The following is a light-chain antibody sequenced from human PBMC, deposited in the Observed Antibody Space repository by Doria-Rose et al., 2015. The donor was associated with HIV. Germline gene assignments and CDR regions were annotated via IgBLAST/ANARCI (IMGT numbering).Light chain of an antibody. CDR2: GAS. CDR1: QNISSN. V-gene: IGKV1-39*01. J-gene: IGKJ1*01. Sequence: DIRLTQSPSSLSASVGDRATITCRASQNISSNLNWYQQKPGKAPNLLIYGASSLQSGVPSRFSGSGSGTEFTLSISSLQPEDFATYYCQQTYSIPQTFGQGTKVEIK. CDR3: QQTYSIPQT.